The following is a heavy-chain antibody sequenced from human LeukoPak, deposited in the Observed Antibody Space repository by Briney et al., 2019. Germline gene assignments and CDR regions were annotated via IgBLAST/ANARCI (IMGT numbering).Heavy chain of an antibody. D-gene: IGHD3-16*01. CDR1: GGSISSYY. CDR3: AREGGHSRPNLFDP. Sequence: SETLSLTCTVSGGSISSYYWSWIRQPAGKGLEWIRRIYTSGSTNYNPSPKSRVTMSVDTSKNQFCQKLSSVTAADTAVYYCAREGGHSRPNLFDPCGQGTLATVSS. CDR2: IYTSGST. V-gene: IGHV4-4*07. J-gene: IGHJ5*02.